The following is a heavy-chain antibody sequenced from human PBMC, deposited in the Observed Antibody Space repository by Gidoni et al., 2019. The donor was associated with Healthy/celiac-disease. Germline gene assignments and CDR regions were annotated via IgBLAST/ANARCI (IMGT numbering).Heavy chain of an antibody. D-gene: IGHD2-8*01. CDR3: AREGRVYGP. CDR1: GGSISSGSYY. V-gene: IGHV4-61*02. CDR2: IYTSGST. Sequence: QVQLQESGPGLVKPSQTLSLTCTVSGGSISSGSYYWSWIRQPAGKGLEWIGRIYTSGSTNYNPSLKSRVTISVDTSKNQFSLKLSSVTAADTAVYYCAREGRVYGPWGQGTLVTVSS. J-gene: IGHJ5*02.